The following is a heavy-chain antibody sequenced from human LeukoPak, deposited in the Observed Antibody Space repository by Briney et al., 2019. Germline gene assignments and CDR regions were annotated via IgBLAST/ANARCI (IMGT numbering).Heavy chain of an antibody. Sequence: GASVKVSCKASGGTFSSYAISWVRQAPGQGLEWMGGIIPIFGTANYAQKFQGRVTITTDESTSTAYMELSSLRSEDTAVYYCARFGYCSSTSCYSPPCYYYGMDVWGQGTTVTVSS. CDR1: GGTFSSYA. CDR3: ARFGYCSSTSCYSPPCYYYGMDV. J-gene: IGHJ6*02. D-gene: IGHD2-2*01. CDR2: IIPIFGTA. V-gene: IGHV1-69*05.